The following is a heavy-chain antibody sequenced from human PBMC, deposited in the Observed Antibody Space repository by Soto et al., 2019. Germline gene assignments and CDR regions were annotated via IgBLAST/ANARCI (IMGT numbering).Heavy chain of an antibody. V-gene: IGHV4-59*04. CDR3: ARSIAVALPKHRGPINFDY. CDR2: IYYSGTT. Sequence: SETLSLTCTVSGGSISSYYWSWIRQPPGKGLEWIGYIYYSGTTYYNPSLKSRVTMSVDTSKNQFSLKLTSVTAVDTAVYYCARSIAVALPKHRGPINFDYWGQGTLVTVSS. J-gene: IGHJ4*02. CDR1: GGSISSYY. D-gene: IGHD6-19*01.